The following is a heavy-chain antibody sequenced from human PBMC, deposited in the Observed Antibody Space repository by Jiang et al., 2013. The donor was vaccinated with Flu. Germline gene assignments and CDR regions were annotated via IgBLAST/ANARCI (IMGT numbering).Heavy chain of an antibody. CDR1: GYSFTSYW. CDR3: ARRKYQLLSGTNWFDP. Sequence: GAEVKKPGESLRISCKGSGYSFTSYWISWVRQMPGKGLEWMGRIDPSDSYTNYSPSFQGHVTISADKSISTAYLQWSSLKASDTAMYYCARRKYQLLSGTNWFDPWGQGTLVTVSS. D-gene: IGHD2-2*01. V-gene: IGHV5-10-1*01. CDR2: IDPSDSYT. J-gene: IGHJ5*02.